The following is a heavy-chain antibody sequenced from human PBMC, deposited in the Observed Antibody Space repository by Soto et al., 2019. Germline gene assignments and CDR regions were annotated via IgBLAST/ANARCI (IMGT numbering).Heavy chain of an antibody. D-gene: IGHD1-26*01. CDR2: ISSSTSYL. CDR1: RFTFSRYS. J-gene: IGHJ5*02. CDR3: IVAHSGGFVP. V-gene: IGHV3-21*01. Sequence: GLSLRLSCAPSRFTFSRYSMNRVRQAPGPGLGWVSSISSSTSYLYYADSVKCRFTISRDNAKNSLYLQMNSLRAEDTALYYCIVAHSGGFVPWGQGTLVAVSS.